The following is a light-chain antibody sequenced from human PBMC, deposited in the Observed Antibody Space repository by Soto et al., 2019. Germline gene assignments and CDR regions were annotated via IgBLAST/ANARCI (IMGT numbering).Light chain of an antibody. CDR3: QQYGDLPWT. J-gene: IGKJ1*01. CDR1: QSVSSNY. V-gene: IGKV3-20*01. Sequence: ALTQSPGTLSSSPGERATLSCRSSQSVSSNYLAWYQQKPGQAPRLLIYGASSRATGIPDRFSGSGSGTDFTLTIDRLEFEDFAVYFCQQYGDLPWTFGQGTRWIS. CDR2: GAS.